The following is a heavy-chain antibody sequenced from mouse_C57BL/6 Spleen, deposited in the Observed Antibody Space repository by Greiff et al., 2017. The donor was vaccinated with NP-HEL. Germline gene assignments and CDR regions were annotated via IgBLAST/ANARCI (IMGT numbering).Heavy chain of an antibody. J-gene: IGHJ4*01. CDR3: ARKFDDYDYAMDY. Sequence: EVQRVESGGGLVKPGGSLKLSCAASGFTFSDYGMHWVRQAPEKGLEWVAYISSGSSTIYYADTVKGRFTISRDNATNTLFLQMTSLRSEDTAMYYCARKFDDYDYAMDYWGQGTSVTVSS. CDR1: GFTFSDYG. V-gene: IGHV5-17*01. D-gene: IGHD2-4*01. CDR2: ISSGSSTI.